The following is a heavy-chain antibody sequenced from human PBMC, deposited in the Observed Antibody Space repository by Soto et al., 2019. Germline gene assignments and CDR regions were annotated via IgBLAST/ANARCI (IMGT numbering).Heavy chain of an antibody. J-gene: IGHJ4*02. V-gene: IGHV1-18*01. CDR2: VSAYNGNT. D-gene: IGHD3-16*02. CDR1: GYTFTSYG. CDR3: ARAAYEIVHDY. Sequence: GASVKGSCKASGYTFTSYGFSWVRQAPGQGLEWMGWVSAYNGNTNYAQKLQGRVTMTTDTSTSTAYMELRSLTSDDTAVYYCARAAYEIVHDYWARESWSPSPQ.